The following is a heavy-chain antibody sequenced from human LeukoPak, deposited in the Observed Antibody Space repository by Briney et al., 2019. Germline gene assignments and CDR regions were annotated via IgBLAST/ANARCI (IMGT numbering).Heavy chain of an antibody. CDR1: GFTFSRYW. CDR2: MNQDGSEI. Sequence: GGSLRLSCVGSGFTFSRYWLNWVRQAPGKGLEWVANMNQDGSEIYYLDSVKGRFTISRDNAKNSVYLQMNGLKAEDTAVYHCARDPYSSGWYKDAFDIWGQGTMVTVSS. V-gene: IGHV3-7*01. CDR3: ARDPYSSGWYKDAFDI. D-gene: IGHD6-19*01. J-gene: IGHJ3*02.